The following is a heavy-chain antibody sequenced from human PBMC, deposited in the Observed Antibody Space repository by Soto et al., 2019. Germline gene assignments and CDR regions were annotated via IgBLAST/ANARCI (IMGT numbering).Heavy chain of an antibody. Sequence: QVQLVQSGAEVKKPGASVKVSCKASGYFFASYSMHWVRQAPGQGLEWMGMINPSVGSTSYVEKVQGRVTMPRDTSPSTVYMELSSLRSEDTAVYYCARESAGRDEFESSGDFDYWGQGTLVTVSS. J-gene: IGHJ4*02. CDR1: GYFFASYS. D-gene: IGHD3-22*01. CDR3: ARESAGRDEFESSGDFDY. V-gene: IGHV1-46*01. CDR2: INPSVGST.